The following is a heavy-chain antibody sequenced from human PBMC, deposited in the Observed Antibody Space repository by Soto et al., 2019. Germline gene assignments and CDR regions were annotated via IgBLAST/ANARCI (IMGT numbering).Heavy chain of an antibody. J-gene: IGHJ3*02. CDR3: ARDRCSSTSCYRAFDI. V-gene: IGHV3-30-3*01. CDR1: GFTFSSYD. CDR2: ISYDGSNR. D-gene: IGHD2-2*02. Sequence: VGSLRLSCAASGFTFSSYDMHWVRQAPGKGLEWVAVISYDGSNRYYADSVKGRFTISRDNSKNTLYLQMNSLRAEDTAVYYCARDRCSSTSCYRAFDIWGQGTMVTVSS.